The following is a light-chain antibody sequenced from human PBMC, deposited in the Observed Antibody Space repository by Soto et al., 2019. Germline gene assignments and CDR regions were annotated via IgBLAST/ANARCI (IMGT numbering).Light chain of an antibody. CDR2: GAS. J-gene: IGKJ2*01. CDR1: QSVRSN. Sequence: DIVMTQSPATLSVSPGEGATLSCRASQSVRSNLAWYQQKPGQAPSLLIYGASTRATGIPARFSGSGSGTEFTLTISSLQPEDLATYYCLQHNSAPYTFGQGTKVDIK. V-gene: IGKV3-15*01. CDR3: LQHNSAPYT.